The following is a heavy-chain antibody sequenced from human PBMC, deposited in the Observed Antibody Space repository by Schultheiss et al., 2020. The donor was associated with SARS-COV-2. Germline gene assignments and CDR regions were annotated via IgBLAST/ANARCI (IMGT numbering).Heavy chain of an antibody. CDR3: AKVPPFTIFGVLGAFDI. D-gene: IGHD3-3*01. Sequence: GGSLRLSCAASGFTFSDYYMSWIRQAPGKGMEWVAVIWYDGSNKYYADSVKGRFTISRDNSKNTRYLQMNSLRAEDTAVYYCAKVPPFTIFGVLGAFDIWGQGTMVTVSS. J-gene: IGHJ3*02. CDR2: IWYDGSNK. CDR1: GFTFSDYY. V-gene: IGHV3-30*02.